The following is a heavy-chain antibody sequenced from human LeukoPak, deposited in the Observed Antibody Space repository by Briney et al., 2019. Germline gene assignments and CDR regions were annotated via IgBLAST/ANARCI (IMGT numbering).Heavy chain of an antibody. D-gene: IGHD2-8*02. CDR1: GFTFSSYR. J-gene: IGHJ4*02. V-gene: IGHV3-74*01. CDR2: INNDGSST. CDR3: ARVWSYYYFDY. Sequence: PGGSLRLSCAASGFTFSSYRMHWVRQAPGKGLVWVSRINNDGSSTSYADSVKGRFTISRDDAKNTLYLQMNSLRAEDTAVYYCARVWSYYYFDYWGQGTLVTAPS.